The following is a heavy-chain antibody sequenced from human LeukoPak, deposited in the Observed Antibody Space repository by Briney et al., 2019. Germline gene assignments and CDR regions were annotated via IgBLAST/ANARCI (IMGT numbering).Heavy chain of an antibody. Sequence: GGSLRLSCAASGFSVSNNYVSWVRQAPGKGLEWISAVYSGGDTYYIESVKGRFTTSRDNSKNTIHLQMNGLTPEDTAMYYCARDSTGASVWGKGTTVTVSS. D-gene: IGHD1-14*01. CDR3: ARDSTGASV. CDR2: VYSGGDT. J-gene: IGHJ6*04. V-gene: IGHV3-53*01. CDR1: GFSVSNNY.